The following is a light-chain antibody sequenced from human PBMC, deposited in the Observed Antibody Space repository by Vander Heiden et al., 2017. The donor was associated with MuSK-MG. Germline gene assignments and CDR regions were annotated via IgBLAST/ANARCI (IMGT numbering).Light chain of an antibody. CDR3: QQDYGFPYT. V-gene: IGKV1-8*01. J-gene: IGKJ2*01. CDR1: QGISYY. Sequence: AIGMTDSRSSGSKCTGDRVTITWRASQGISYYLAWYQQKPGKSPKLLIYATSPSQSGVPSRFSGSGSGTDFTLTISCLQSEDFATYYCQQDYGFPYTFGQGTKVEIK. CDR2: ATS.